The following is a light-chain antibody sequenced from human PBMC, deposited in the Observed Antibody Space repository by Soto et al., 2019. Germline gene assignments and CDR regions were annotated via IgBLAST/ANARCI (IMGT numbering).Light chain of an antibody. CDR1: QSVNIN. CDR2: GAS. V-gene: IGKV3-15*01. J-gene: IGKJ2*01. CDR3: HQYNYWPGT. Sequence: VMTQSPVTLSVSPGERATLSCRASQSVNINLAWYQQKPGQAPRLLIYGASTRPTDIPARFSGSGSGTEFTRTIGSLHSEDFAVYYCHQYNYWPGTFGQGTKLDIK.